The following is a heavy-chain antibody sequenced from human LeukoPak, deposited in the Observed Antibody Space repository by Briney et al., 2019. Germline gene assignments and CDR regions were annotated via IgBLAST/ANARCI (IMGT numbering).Heavy chain of an antibody. V-gene: IGHV3-13*01. J-gene: IGHJ4*02. D-gene: IGHD4-23*01. Sequence: GGSLRLSCAASGFTFKSYDMHWVRHAAGEGPEWVSAIGTAGDTYYLGSVKGRFTISRENAKNSLYLQMNSLRAGDTAVYYCARDRTGGPLFDYWGQGTLVTVSS. CDR3: ARDRTGGPLFDY. CDR1: GFTFKSYD. CDR2: IGTAGDT.